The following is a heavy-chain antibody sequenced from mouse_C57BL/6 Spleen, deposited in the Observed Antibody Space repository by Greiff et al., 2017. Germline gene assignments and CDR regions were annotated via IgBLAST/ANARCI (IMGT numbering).Heavy chain of an antibody. D-gene: IGHD2-4*01. CDR3: ARPLYYDYDKGHYYAMDY. CDR1: GFSLTSYG. Sequence: VKVVESGPGLVQPSQSLSITCTVSGFSLTSYGVHWVRQSPGKGLEWLGVIWSGGSTDYNAAFISRLSISKDNSKSQVFFKMNSLQADDTAIYYCARPLYYDYDKGHYYAMDYWGQGTSVTVSS. CDR2: IWSGGST. J-gene: IGHJ4*01. V-gene: IGHV2-2*01.